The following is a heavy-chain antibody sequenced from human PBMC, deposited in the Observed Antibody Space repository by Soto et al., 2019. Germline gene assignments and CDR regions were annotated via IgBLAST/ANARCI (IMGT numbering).Heavy chain of an antibody. CDR1: GYTFTSYG. Sequence: GASVKVSCKASGYTFTSYGISWVRQAPGQGLEWMGWISAYNGNTNYAQKLQGRVTMTTDTSTSTAYMELRSLRSDDTAVYYCARGIGYDFWSGYHEKYYFDYWGQGTLVT. CDR2: ISAYNGNT. D-gene: IGHD3-3*01. V-gene: IGHV1-18*01. J-gene: IGHJ4*02. CDR3: ARGIGYDFWSGYHEKYYFDY.